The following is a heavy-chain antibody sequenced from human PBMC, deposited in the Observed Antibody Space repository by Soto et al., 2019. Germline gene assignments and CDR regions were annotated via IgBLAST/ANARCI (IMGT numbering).Heavy chain of an antibody. CDR3: ARQGRPHGKYNWFDP. CDR1: GGSISSSSYY. CDR2: IYYSGST. J-gene: IGHJ5*02. V-gene: IGHV4-39*01. D-gene: IGHD1-26*01. Sequence: LSLTCTVSGGSISSSSYYWGWIRQPPGKGLEWIGSIYYSGSTYYNPSLKSRVTISVDTSKNQFSLKLSSVTAADTAVYYCARQGRPHGKYNWFDPWGQGTLVTVSS.